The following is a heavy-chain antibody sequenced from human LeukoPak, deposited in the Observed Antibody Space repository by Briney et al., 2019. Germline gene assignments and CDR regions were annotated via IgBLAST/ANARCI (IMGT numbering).Heavy chain of an antibody. V-gene: IGHV4-59*01. J-gene: IGHJ3*02. D-gene: IGHD3-22*01. CDR3: ARDLSFDYYDSSGYPARAFDI. CDR2: IYYSGST. CDR1: GGSISSYY. Sequence: SETLSLTCTVSGGSISSYYWSWIRQPPGKGLEWIGYIYYSGSTNYNPSLKSRVTISVDTSKNQFSLKLSSVTAADTAVYYCARDLSFDYYDSSGYPARAFDIWGQGTMVTVSS.